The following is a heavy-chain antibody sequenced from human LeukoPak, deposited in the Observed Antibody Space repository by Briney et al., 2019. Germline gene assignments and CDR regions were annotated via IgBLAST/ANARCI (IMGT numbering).Heavy chain of an antibody. Sequence: SGGSLRLSCAASGFTFSSYEMNWVRQAPGKGLEGVSYISSSGSTIYYADSVKGRFTISRDNAKNALYLQMNSLRAEDTAVYYCARDPPRIAAAGTKAFDIWGQGTMVTVSS. V-gene: IGHV3-48*03. D-gene: IGHD6-13*01. CDR3: ARDPPRIAAAGTKAFDI. J-gene: IGHJ3*02. CDR2: ISSSGSTI. CDR1: GFTFSSYE.